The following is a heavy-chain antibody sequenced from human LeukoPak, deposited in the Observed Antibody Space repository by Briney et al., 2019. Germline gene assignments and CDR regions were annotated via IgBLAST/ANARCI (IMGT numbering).Heavy chain of an antibody. CDR3: ATLVVPAASDAFDI. Sequence: ASVKVSCKASGYTFTSYDINWVRQATGQGLEWMGWMNPNSGNTGYAQKFQGRVTMTRNTSISTAYMELSSLRAEDTAVYYCATLVVPAASDAFDIWGQGTMVTVSS. D-gene: IGHD2-2*01. CDR2: MNPNSGNT. V-gene: IGHV1-8*01. J-gene: IGHJ3*02. CDR1: GYTFTSYD.